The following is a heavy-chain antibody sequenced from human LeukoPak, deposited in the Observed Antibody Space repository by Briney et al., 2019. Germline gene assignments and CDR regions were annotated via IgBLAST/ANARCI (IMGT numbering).Heavy chain of an antibody. J-gene: IGHJ6*03. D-gene: IGHD4-11*01. CDR3: AKLPLTTVTTAYYYMDV. CDR2: ISCSGGST. V-gene: IGHV3-23*01. CDR1: GFTFSSYA. Sequence: PGGSLRLSCAASGFTFSSYAMSWVRQAPGKGLEWVSAISCSGGSTYYADSVKGRFTISRDNSKNTLYLQMNSVRAEDTAVYYCAKLPLTTVTTAYYYMDVWGKGTTVTVSS.